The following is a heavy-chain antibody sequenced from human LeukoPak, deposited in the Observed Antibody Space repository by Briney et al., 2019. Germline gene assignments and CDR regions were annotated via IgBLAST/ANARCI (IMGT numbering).Heavy chain of an antibody. J-gene: IGHJ4*02. CDR1: GYTFTSYD. Sequence: ASVKVSCKASGYTFTSYDINWVRQATGQGLEWMGWMNPNSGNTGYAQKFQGRVTMTRDTSISTAYMELSRLRSDDTAVYYCARGVVVTLVDYWGQGTLVTVSS. CDR2: MNPNSGNT. CDR3: ARGVVVTLVDY. V-gene: IGHV1-8*02. D-gene: IGHD2-21*02.